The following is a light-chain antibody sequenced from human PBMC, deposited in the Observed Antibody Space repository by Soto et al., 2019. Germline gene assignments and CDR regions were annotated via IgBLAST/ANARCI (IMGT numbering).Light chain of an antibody. CDR1: QSVGTY. CDR2: DAS. CDR3: QQRRSWPPTIT. Sequence: EIVLTQSPATLSLSPGERATLSCRASQSVGTYFAWYQQRTGQAPRLLIYDASSRATDIPPRLSGSGSGTDLTLTISSREHEDFAVYYCQQRRSWPPTITFGQGTRLDI. V-gene: IGKV3-11*01. J-gene: IGKJ5*01.